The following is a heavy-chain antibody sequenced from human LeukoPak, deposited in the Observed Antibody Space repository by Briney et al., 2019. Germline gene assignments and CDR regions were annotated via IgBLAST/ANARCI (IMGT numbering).Heavy chain of an antibody. CDR3: ARDRPDDYGDAGGGTDY. D-gene: IGHD4-17*01. CDR1: GGSISSSSYY. J-gene: IGHJ4*02. CDR2: IYYSGST. V-gene: IGHV4-39*07. Sequence: SETLSLTCTVSGGSISSSSYYWGWIRQPPGKGLEWIGSIYYSGSTYYNPSLKSRVTISVDTSKNQFSLKLSSVTAADTAVYYCARDRPDDYGDAGGGTDYWGQGTLVTVSS.